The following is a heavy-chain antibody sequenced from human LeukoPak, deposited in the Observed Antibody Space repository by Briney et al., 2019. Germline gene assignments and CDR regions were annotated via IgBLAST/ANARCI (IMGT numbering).Heavy chain of an antibody. V-gene: IGHV1-18*01. CDR3: ARDSYYYDSSLYYYGMDV. Sequence: GASVKVSFKASGYTFTSYGISWVRQAPGQGLEWMGWISAYNGNTNYAQKLQGRVTMTTDTSTSTAYMELRSLRSDDTAVYYCARDSYYYDSSLYYYGMDVWGQGTTATVSS. CDR2: ISAYNGNT. J-gene: IGHJ6*02. CDR1: GYTFTSYG. D-gene: IGHD3-22*01.